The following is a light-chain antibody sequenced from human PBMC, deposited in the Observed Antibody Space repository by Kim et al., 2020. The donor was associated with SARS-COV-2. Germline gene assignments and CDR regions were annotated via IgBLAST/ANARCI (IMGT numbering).Light chain of an antibody. CDR3: ETWDSNTRV. CDR1: SGNSSYI. V-gene: IGLV4-60*03. Sequence: SVKPTCTLSSGNSSYIIAWHQQQPGKAPRYLMKLEGSGSYNKGSGVPDRFSGSSSGADRYLTISNLQSEDEADYYCETWDSNTRVFGGGTQLTVL. CDR2: LEGSGSY. J-gene: IGLJ3*02.